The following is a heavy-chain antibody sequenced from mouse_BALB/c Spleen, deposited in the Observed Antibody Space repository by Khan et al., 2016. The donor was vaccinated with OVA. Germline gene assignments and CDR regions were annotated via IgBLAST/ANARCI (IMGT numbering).Heavy chain of an antibody. Sequence: QVRLQQSGPELVKPGASVKISCKASGFTFADYYLNWVKQKPGQGLEWIGWIYPGSGNTKYNEKFMGKATLTVETSSSTAYMQLSSQASEDTAVYVCARGGYYDNSLVDYRGQGTTLTVSS. CDR3: ARGGYYDNSLVDY. CDR1: GFTFADYY. V-gene: IGHV1-84*02. D-gene: IGHD1-1*01. CDR2: IYPGSGNT. J-gene: IGHJ2*01.